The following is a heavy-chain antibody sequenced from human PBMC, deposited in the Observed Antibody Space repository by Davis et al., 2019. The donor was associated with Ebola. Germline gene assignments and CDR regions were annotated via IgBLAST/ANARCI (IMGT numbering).Heavy chain of an antibody. CDR1: GFTFSSYA. CDR2: ISYDGSNK. J-gene: IGHJ4*02. D-gene: IGHD3/OR15-3a*01. Sequence: PGGSLRLSCAASGFTFSSYAMHWVRQAPGKGLEWVAVISYDGSNKYYADSVKGRFTIFRDNSKNTLYLQMNSLRAEDTAVYYCARDGTVNVASLDYWGQGILVTVSS. V-gene: IGHV3-30*04. CDR3: ARDGTVNVASLDY.